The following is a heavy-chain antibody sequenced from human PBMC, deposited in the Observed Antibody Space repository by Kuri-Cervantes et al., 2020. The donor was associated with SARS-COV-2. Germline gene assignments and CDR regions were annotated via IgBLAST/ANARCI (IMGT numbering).Heavy chain of an antibody. CDR1: GYTFTSYD. CDR3: ARVIHYYDSSEYYFDY. Sequence: ASVKVSCKASGYTFTSYDINWVRQATGQGLEWMGWMNPNSGNTGYAQKVQGRVTMTRNTSISTAYMELSSLRSEDTAVYYCARVIHYYDSSEYYFDYWGQGTLVTVSS. V-gene: IGHV1-8*01. J-gene: IGHJ4*02. CDR2: MNPNSGNT. D-gene: IGHD3-22*01.